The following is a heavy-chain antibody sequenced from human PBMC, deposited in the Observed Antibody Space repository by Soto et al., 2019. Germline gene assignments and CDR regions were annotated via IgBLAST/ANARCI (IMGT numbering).Heavy chain of an antibody. J-gene: IGHJ2*01. CDR3: ARDSMYSSGWYYWYFDF. V-gene: IGHV1-69*08. CDR2: IIPILGIA. CDR1: GGTFSSYT. Sequence: QVQLVQSGAEVKKPGSSVKVSCKASGGTFSSYTISWVRQAPGQGLEWMGRIIPILGIANYAQKFQGRVTITAEKTTSTAYMELSSVRSEDTAVYYGARDSMYSSGWYYWYFDFSGRGTLVTVSS. D-gene: IGHD6-19*01.